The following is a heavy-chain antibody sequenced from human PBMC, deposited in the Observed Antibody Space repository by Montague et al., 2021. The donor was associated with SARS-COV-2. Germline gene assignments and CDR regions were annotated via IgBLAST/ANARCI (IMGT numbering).Heavy chain of an antibody. V-gene: IGHV3-23*01. CDR1: GMTFSNYA. J-gene: IGHJ6*02. D-gene: IGHD5-18*01. CDR2: ISDSGGST. Sequence: SLRLSCSVSGMTFSNYAMIWVRQAPGKGLQWVSVISDSGGSTYYADSVKGRFTVSRDNSKNTLFLQMDSLRAEDTAVYYCANPAPIQLWFSGRFSDMDVWGQGTTVIVSS. CDR3: ANPAPIQLWFSGRFSDMDV.